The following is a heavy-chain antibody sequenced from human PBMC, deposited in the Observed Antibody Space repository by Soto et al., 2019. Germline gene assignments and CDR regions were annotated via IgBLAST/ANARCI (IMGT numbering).Heavy chain of an antibody. D-gene: IGHD3-22*01. CDR1: GACISSSSYY. Sequence: SEPLCLNCTVSGACISSSSYYLCWIRQPPGKGLEWIGIIYYSGSTYYNPSLKSRVTISVDTSKNLFSLKLSSVTAADTAVYDCARHRHSSGYLNWFDPWGQG. V-gene: IGHV4-39*01. CDR3: ARHRHSSGYLNWFDP. J-gene: IGHJ5*02. CDR2: IYYSGST.